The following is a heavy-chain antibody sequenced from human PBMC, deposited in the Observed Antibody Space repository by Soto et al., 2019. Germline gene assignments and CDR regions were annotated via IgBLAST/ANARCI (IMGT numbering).Heavy chain of an antibody. J-gene: IGHJ4*01. V-gene: IGHV5-51*01. Sequence: PGESLKISCKGSGYNFAGYWFAWVRQMPGNGLELIGIIYPSDCDTSYRPSFQGQATISAAKSISSAYLQWSSLRAADTAMNYCARGGVSTRTFDYWGQGTPVTVSS. D-gene: IGHD3-3*01. CDR1: GYNFAGYW. CDR2: IYPSDCDT. CDR3: ARGGVSTRTFDY.